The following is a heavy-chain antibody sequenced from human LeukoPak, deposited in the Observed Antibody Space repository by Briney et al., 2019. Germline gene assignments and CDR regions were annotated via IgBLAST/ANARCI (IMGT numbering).Heavy chain of an antibody. Sequence: GGSLRLSCAASGFTFSSYSMNWVRQAPGKGLEWVSFISTSSSTIYYADSVKGRFTISRDNAKNSLYLQMNSLRAEDTAVYYCARYYSGYDDYWGQGTLVTVSS. J-gene: IGHJ4*02. D-gene: IGHD5-12*01. V-gene: IGHV3-48*04. CDR3: ARYYSGYDDY. CDR1: GFTFSSYS. CDR2: ISTSSSTI.